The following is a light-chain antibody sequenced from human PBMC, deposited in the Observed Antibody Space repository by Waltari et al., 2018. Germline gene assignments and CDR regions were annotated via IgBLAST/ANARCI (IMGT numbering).Light chain of an antibody. Sequence: DIVMTQSPEFLAVSLGERATINCKSSQSVLYNSNDKNYLAWYQQKPGQPPKLLIYWASTRQSGVPDRFSGSWSGTDFTLTINSLQAEDVAVYYCQQYYSRRTFGRGTRVEIK. CDR1: QSVLYNSNDKNY. CDR3: QQYYSRRT. V-gene: IGKV4-1*01. J-gene: IGKJ1*01. CDR2: WAS.